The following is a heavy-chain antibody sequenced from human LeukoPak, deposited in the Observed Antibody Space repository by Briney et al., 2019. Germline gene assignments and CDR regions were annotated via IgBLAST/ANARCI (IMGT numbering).Heavy chain of an antibody. CDR3: ARDRGYSYGYYSDY. CDR2: IYTSGST. Sequence: SQTLSLTCTVSGGSISSGSYYWSWIRQPAGKGLEWIGRIYTSGSTNYNPSLKSRVTISVDTSKNQFSLKLSSVTAADTAVYYCARDRGYSYGYYSDYWGQGTLVTVSS. CDR1: GGSISSGSYY. J-gene: IGHJ4*02. V-gene: IGHV4-61*02. D-gene: IGHD5-18*01.